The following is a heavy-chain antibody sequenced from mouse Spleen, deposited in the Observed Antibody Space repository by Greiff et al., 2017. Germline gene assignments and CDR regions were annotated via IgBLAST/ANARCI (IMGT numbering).Heavy chain of an antibody. D-gene: IGHD2-13*01. Sequence: QVQLKQSGAELARPGASVKLSCKASGYTFTSYGISWVKQRTGQGLEWIGEIYPRSGNTYYNEKFKGKATLTADKSSSTAYMELRSLTSEDSAVYFYASIYYGDYGTFAYWGQGTLVTVSA. V-gene: IGHV1-81*01. CDR3: ASIYYGDYGTFAY. J-gene: IGHJ3*01. CDR1: GYTFTSYG. CDR2: IYPRSGNT.